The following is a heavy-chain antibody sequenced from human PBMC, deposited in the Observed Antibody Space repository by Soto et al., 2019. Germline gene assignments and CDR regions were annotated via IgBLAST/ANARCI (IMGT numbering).Heavy chain of an antibody. CDR1: GVSISSSNW. Sequence: SETLSLTCAVSGVSISSSNWWSWVRQPPGEGLEWIGEIYHSGSTNYNPSLKSRVTISVDKSKDQFSLKLSSVTAADTAVYYCAAGAAGHYGMDVWGQGTTVTVSS. D-gene: IGHD6-13*01. J-gene: IGHJ6*02. V-gene: IGHV4-4*02. CDR3: AAGAAGHYGMDV. CDR2: IYHSGST.